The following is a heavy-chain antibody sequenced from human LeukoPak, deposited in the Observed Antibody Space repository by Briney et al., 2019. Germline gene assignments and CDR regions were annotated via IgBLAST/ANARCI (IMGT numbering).Heavy chain of an antibody. J-gene: IGHJ4*02. CDR1: GFTLSSQR. V-gene: IGHV3-21*01. CDR2: ISSSSSYI. D-gene: IGHD2-15*01. Sequence: GGALRLPWGAPGFTLSSQRKNWGRQGPGEGGEGGSYISSSSSYIYYADSVKGRFTISRDNAKNSLYLQMNSLRAEDTAVYYCARDPALVAATPYYFDYWGQGTLVTVSS. CDR3: ARDPALVAATPYYFDY.